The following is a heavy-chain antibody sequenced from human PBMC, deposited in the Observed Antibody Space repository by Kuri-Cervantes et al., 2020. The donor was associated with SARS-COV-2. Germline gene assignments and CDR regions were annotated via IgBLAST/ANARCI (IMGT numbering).Heavy chain of an antibody. CDR2: IKSKTDGGTT. CDR1: GFTFSNAW. V-gene: IGHV3-15*07. J-gene: IGHJ6*02. D-gene: IGHD3-3*01. Sequence: GESLKISCAASGFTFSNAWMNWVRQAPGKGLEWVGRIKSKTDGGTTDYAAPVKGRFTISRDDSKNTLYLQMNSLKTEDTAVYYCTTVFLEWLLPSDYYYYGMDVWGQGTTVTVSS. CDR3: TTVFLEWLLPSDYYYYGMDV.